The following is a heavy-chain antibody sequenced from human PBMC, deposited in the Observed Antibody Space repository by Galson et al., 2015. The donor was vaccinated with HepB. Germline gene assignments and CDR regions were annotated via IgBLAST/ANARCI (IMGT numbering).Heavy chain of an antibody. CDR3: ARENGGFHF. V-gene: IGHV6-1*01. Sequence: CAISGDRVSGNSATWNWIRQSPSRGLEWLGRIYYRSKWFNDYAVSVKSRITINLDTSKNQFSLQLNSVTPEDTAVYFCARENGGFHFWGQGTLVTVSS. CDR1: GDRVSGNSAT. D-gene: IGHD4-23*01. J-gene: IGHJ4*02. CDR2: IYYRSKWFN.